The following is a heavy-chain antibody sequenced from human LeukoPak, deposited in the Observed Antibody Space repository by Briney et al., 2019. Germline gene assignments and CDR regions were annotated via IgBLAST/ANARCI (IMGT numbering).Heavy chain of an antibody. J-gene: IGHJ4*02. CDR3: ARANYYGSGKKDLDY. Sequence: GASVKVSCKASGYTFTTYDINWVPQATGQGLEWMGWMNPNSGNTGYAQKFQGRVTMTRNTSMSTAYMELNSLRSEDTAAYYCARANYYGSGKKDLDYWGQGTLVTVSS. CDR1: GYTFTTYD. CDR2: MNPNSGNT. D-gene: IGHD3-10*01. V-gene: IGHV1-8*01.